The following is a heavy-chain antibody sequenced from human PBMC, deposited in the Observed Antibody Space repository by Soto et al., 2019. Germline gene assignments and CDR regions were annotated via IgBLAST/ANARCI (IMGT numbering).Heavy chain of an antibody. CDR2: INPSGGST. D-gene: IGHD6-19*01. J-gene: IGHJ4*02. V-gene: IGHV1-46*01. CDR3: ARVLKGYSSGWSLDLCY. Sequence: QVQLVQSGAEVKKPGASVKVSCKASGYTFTSYYMHWVRQAPGQGLELMGIINPSGGSTSYAQKFQGRVTMTRDTSTSTVYMELSSLRSEDTAVYYCARVLKGYSSGWSLDLCYWGQGTLVTVSS. CDR1: GYTFTSYY.